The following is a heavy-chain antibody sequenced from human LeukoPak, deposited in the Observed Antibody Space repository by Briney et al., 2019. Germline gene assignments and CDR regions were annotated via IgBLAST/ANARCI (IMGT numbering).Heavy chain of an antibody. Sequence: SVKVSCKASGGTFSSYAISWVRQAPGQGLEWMGGIIPIFGTANSAQKFQGRVTITADESTSTAYMELSSLRSEDTAVYYCARGLSEQLVLRGNWFDPWGQGTLVTVSS. CDR3: ARGLSEQLVLRGNWFDP. CDR2: IIPIFGTA. D-gene: IGHD6-13*01. V-gene: IGHV1-69*13. CDR1: GGTFSSYA. J-gene: IGHJ5*02.